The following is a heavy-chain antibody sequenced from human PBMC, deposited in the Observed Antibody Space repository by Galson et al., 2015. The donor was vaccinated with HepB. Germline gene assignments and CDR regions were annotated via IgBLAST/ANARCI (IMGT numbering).Heavy chain of an antibody. CDR2: IGHNGGNT. CDR1: GFTFSSYS. CDR3: AKLGGSGSYQAYFDY. D-gene: IGHD3-10*01. V-gene: IGHV3-23*01. Sequence: SLRLSCAASGFTFSSYSMNWVRQAPGKGLEWVSVIGHNGGNTNYAESVKGRFTISRDNSKNTLYLQMNSLGAEDTALFYCAKLGGSGSYQAYFDYWGQGTLVTVSS. J-gene: IGHJ4*02.